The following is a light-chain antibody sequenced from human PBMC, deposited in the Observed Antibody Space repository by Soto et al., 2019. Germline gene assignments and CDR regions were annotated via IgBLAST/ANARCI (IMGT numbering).Light chain of an antibody. CDR3: QQYYSSPHT. CDR1: QSVTSN. V-gene: IGKV1-39*01. Sequence: DIQMTHSPSSLSASIGDRVTISCRASQSVTSNLHWYQQKLGQTPKLLMYAASNLQGGVPSRFSGSGSGTDFPLTISRLQPEDFAAYYCQQYYSSPHTFGRGTKLEL. CDR2: AAS. J-gene: IGKJ2*01.